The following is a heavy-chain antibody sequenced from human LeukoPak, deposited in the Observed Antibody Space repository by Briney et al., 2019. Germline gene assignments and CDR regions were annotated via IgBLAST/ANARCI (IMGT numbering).Heavy chain of an antibody. CDR3: ARQAAYCSGGSCYGDY. CDR2: IYPGDSDT. J-gene: IGHJ4*02. V-gene: IGHV5-51*01. Sequence: PGESLKISCKGSGYSFTSYWIGWVRQVPGKGLGWMGIIYPGDSDTRYSPSFQGQVTISADKSISTAYLQWSSLKASDTAMYYCARQAAYCSGGSCYGDYWGQGTLVTVSS. CDR1: GYSFTSYW. D-gene: IGHD2-15*01.